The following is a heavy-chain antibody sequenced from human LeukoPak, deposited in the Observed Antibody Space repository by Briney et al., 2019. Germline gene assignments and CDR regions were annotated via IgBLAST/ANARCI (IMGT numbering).Heavy chain of an antibody. CDR1: GYTFTGYY. CDR2: FDPEDGET. Sequence: GASVKVSCKASGYTFTGYYMHWVRQAPGKGLEWMGGFDPEDGETIYAQKFQGRVTMTEDTSTDTAHMELSSLRSEDTAVYYCATGHSNYDYVWGSFGYWGQGALVTVSS. CDR3: ATGHSNYDYVWGSFGY. V-gene: IGHV1-24*01. D-gene: IGHD3-16*01. J-gene: IGHJ4*02.